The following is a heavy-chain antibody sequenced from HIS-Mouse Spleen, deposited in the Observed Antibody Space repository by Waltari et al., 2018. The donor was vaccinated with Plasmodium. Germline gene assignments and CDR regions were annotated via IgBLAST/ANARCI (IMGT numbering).Heavy chain of an antibody. V-gene: IGHV1-18*01. Sequence: QVQLVQSGAEVKKPGASVKVSCKASGYTFTNSGISWVRQAPGQGLAWMGRTRPYNGNTNFAQKLQGRVTMTTDTATRTEYMVLRCLGSDDTAVYYCAGGSAGDGFDIWGQGTMVTVSS. CDR3: AGGSAGDGFDI. J-gene: IGHJ3*02. D-gene: IGHD6-19*01. CDR2: TRPYNGNT. CDR1: GYTFTNSG.